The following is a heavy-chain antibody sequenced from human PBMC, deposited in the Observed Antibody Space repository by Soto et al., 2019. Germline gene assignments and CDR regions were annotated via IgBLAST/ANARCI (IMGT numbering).Heavy chain of an antibody. CDR1: GYDFSSYG. Sequence: QVQLVQSGAEVKKPGASVKVSCKASGYDFSSYGISWVRQAPGQGLEWMGWISASNGNRDYAQQFQGRVTMTSDTSSTTAYMELRSLRSDDTAGYYCVIVPQRNDYWGQGTLVNVSS. J-gene: IGHJ4*02. V-gene: IGHV1-18*04. D-gene: IGHD2-2*01. CDR2: ISASNGNR. CDR3: VIVPQRNDY.